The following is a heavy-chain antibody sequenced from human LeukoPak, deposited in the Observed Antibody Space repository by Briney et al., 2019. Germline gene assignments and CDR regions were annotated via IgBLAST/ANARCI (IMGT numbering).Heavy chain of an antibody. CDR1: TLXXXS. D-gene: IGHD3-22*01. CDR3: ATARGPYDSSGYYAF. J-gene: IGHJ4*02. V-gene: IGHV1-24*01. Sequence: TLXXXSXXXXRQAPGKGLXXXXXFDPEDGETIYAQKFQGRVTMTEDTSTDTAYMELSSLRSVDTAVYYCATARGPYDSSGYYAFWGQGTLVTVSS. CDR2: FDPEDGET.